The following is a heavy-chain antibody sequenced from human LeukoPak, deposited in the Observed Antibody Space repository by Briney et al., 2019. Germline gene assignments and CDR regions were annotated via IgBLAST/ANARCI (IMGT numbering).Heavy chain of an antibody. CDR1: GGTFSSYA. Sequence: ASVKVSCKASGGTFSSYAISWGRQAPGQGLEWMGGIIPIFGTANYAQKFQGRVTITADESTSTAYMELSSLRSEDTAVYYCVVGATTPDDAFDIWGQGTMVTVSS. V-gene: IGHV1-69*13. CDR3: VVGATTPDDAFDI. CDR2: IIPIFGTA. J-gene: IGHJ3*02. D-gene: IGHD1-26*01.